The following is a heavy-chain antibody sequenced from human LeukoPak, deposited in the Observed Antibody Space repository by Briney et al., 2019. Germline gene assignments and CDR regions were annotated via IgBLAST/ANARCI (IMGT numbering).Heavy chain of an antibody. V-gene: IGHV4-38-2*01. CDR1: GYSISSGYY. CDR2: IYHSGST. J-gene: IGHJ4*02. D-gene: IGHD2-15*01. CDR3: ARVYCSGGSCAHFDY. Sequence: SETLSLTCAVSGYSISSGYYWGWIRQPPGKGLEWIGSIYHSGSTYYNPSLKSRVTISVDTSKNQFSLKLSSVTAAGTAVYYCARVYCSGGSCAHFDYWGQGTLVTVSS.